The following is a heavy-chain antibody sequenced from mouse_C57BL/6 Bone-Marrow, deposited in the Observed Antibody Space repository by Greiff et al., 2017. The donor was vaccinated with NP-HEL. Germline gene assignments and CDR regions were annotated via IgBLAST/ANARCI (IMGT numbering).Heavy chain of an antibody. Sequence: VQLQQSGAELVKPGASVKMSCKASGYTFTTYPIEWVKQHHGKSLEWIGNFHPYNDDTEYNEKFKNKTTFNEEKSSSTVYLELSRLTSDDSSVYYCARGGNYLYYFDYWGQGTTLTVSS. CDR2: FHPYNDDT. V-gene: IGHV1-47*01. D-gene: IGHD2-1*01. J-gene: IGHJ2*01. CDR3: ARGGNYLYYFDY. CDR1: GYTFTTYP.